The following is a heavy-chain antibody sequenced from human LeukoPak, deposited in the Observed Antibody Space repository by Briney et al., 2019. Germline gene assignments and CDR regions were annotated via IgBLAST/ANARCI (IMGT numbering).Heavy chain of an antibody. D-gene: IGHD4/OR15-4a*01. V-gene: IGHV3-23*01. CDR3: ARIPNGANFPNWFDP. CDR1: GFTFSSYA. CDR2: ISGSGGST. J-gene: IGHJ5*02. Sequence: GGPLRLSCAASGFTFSSYAMSWVRQAPGKGLEWVSAISGSGGSTYYADSVKGRFTISRDNAKNLLYLQMNSLRAEDTAVYYCARIPNGANFPNWFDPWGQGTLVTVSS.